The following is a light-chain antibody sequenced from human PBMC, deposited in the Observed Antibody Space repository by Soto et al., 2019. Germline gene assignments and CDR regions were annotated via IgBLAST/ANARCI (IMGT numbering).Light chain of an antibody. Sequence: EIVLTQSPGTLSLSPGERATLSCRASQIISTASLAWYQHKPGQAPRLLIYATSSRATSIPDKFSGSGSGTDFTLTISSLEPEDFAVYYCQHNSFGQGTRLEIK. CDR3: QHNS. CDR2: ATS. CDR1: QIISTAS. V-gene: IGKV3-20*01. J-gene: IGKJ2*01.